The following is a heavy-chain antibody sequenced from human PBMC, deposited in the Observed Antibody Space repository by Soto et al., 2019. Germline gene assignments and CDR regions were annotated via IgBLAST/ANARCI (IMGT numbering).Heavy chain of an antibody. J-gene: IGHJ6*04. CDR2: ISPGDSDT. Sequence: GESLKISCKGSGYTFTDYWIGWVRPLPGKGLEWMGIISPGDSDTRYSPSFQGHVTITVDKSTSTAYLQWNTLKASDTAMYYCEGHISNFLAANYAMDVWGKGTMVTVSS. V-gene: IGHV5-51*01. CDR3: EGHISNFLAANYAMDV. CDR1: GYTFTDYW. D-gene: IGHD2-15*01.